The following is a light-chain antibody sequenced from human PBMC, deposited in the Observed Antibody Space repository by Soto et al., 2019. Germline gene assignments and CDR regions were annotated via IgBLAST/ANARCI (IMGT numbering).Light chain of an antibody. J-gene: IGLJ2*01. CDR1: SGHSSYI. CDR2: LEGSGSY. CDR3: ETWDSNTRV. V-gene: IGLV4-60*03. Sequence: QSVLTQSSSASASLGSSVKLTCTLSSGHSSYIIAWHQQQPGKAPRYFMKLEGSGSYYKGSGVPDRFSGSSSGADRYLTISNLQSEDEADYYCETWDSNTRVFGGGTQLTVL.